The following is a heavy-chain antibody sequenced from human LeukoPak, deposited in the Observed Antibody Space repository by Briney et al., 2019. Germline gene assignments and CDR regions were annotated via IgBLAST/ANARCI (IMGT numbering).Heavy chain of an antibody. V-gene: IGHV4-34*01. CDR1: GGSFSGYY. J-gene: IGHJ6*03. Sequence: PSETLSLTCAVYGGSFSGYYWSWIRQPPGKGLEWIGEINHSGSTNYNPSLKSRVTISVDTSKNQFSLRLSSVTAADTAVYYCAKDRKVVVIRYYYYMDVWGKGTTVTISS. CDR2: INHSGST. CDR3: AKDRKVVVIRYYYYMDV. D-gene: IGHD3-22*01.